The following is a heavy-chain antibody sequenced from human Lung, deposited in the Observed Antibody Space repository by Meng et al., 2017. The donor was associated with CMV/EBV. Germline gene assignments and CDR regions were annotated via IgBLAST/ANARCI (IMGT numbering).Heavy chain of an antibody. CDR3: VAVGVKYCGHGRECQWGVGCAMDD. CDR1: GDSISVTNW. J-gene: IGHJ6*02. V-gene: IGHV4-4*02. D-gene: IGHD2-21*01. CDR2: VYHSGNT. Sequence: GSLRLXXTVSGDSISVTNWWNWVRQSPGKGLEWICEVYHSGNTNYNPSLRGRVSILVDNYNNQFSPRLSSATAADTAVYYCVAVGVKYCGHGRECQWGVGCAMDDWGQGXTVTVSS.